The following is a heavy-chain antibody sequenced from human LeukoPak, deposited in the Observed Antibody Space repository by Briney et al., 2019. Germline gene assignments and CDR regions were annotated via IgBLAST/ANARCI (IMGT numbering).Heavy chain of an antibody. D-gene: IGHD1-20*01. CDR3: ARDFNNWAFDY. Sequence: GGSLRLSCAASGFAFSSYSMNWVRQAPGKGLEWVSSISSSSSYIYYADSVKGRFTISRDNAKNSLYLQMNSLRAEDTAVYYCARDFNNWAFDYWGQGTLVTVSS. J-gene: IGHJ4*02. CDR1: GFAFSSYS. V-gene: IGHV3-21*01. CDR2: ISSSSSYI.